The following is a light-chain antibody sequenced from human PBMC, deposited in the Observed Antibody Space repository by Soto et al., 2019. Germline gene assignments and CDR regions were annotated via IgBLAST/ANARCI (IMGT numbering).Light chain of an antibody. CDR3: QQRSSWPRIT. CDR1: QSVSSY. Sequence: EIVLTQSPATLTLSPAERVTLSCRSSQSVSSYLAWYQQNPGQARRLIIYGAYNRATGIPDRFSGSGSGTDFTLTIRRLEPEDFAVYYCQQRSSWPRITSGQGKRLEIK. J-gene: IGKJ5*01. CDR2: GAY. V-gene: IGKV3-11*01.